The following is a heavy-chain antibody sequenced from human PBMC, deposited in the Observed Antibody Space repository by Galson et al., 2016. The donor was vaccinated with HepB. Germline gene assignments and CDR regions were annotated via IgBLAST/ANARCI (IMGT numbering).Heavy chain of an antibody. D-gene: IGHD3-22*01. V-gene: IGHV1-18*01. CDR3: ARTRHYDSSGYYH. Sequence: SGDTFTTFGLTWVRQAPGQGLEWMGWISAYNGNTKYAQEFQGRVTMTTDTSTSTAYMELRSLRSDDTAVYYCARTRHYDSSGYYHWGQGTLVTVSS. CDR2: ISAYNGNT. J-gene: IGHJ4*02. CDR1: GDTFTTFG.